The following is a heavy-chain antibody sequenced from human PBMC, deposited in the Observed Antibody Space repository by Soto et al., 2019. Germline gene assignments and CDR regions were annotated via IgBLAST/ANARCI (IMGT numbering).Heavy chain of an antibody. V-gene: IGHV1-69*13. Sequence: ASVKVSCKASGGTFSSYAISWVRQAPGQGLEWMGGIIHIFGTANYAQKFQGRVTITADESTSTAYMELSSLRSEDTAVYYCASPLYCTNGVCPSYFDYWGQGTLVTVSS. CDR1: GGTFSSYA. CDR3: ASPLYCTNGVCPSYFDY. D-gene: IGHD2-8*01. CDR2: IIHIFGTA. J-gene: IGHJ4*02.